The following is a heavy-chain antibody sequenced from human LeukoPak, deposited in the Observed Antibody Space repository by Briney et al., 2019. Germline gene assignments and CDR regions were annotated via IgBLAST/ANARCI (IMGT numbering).Heavy chain of an antibody. V-gene: IGHV4-59*08. CDR1: GGSISSYY. CDR2: IYYSGST. J-gene: IGHJ5*02. CDR3: ARLEGWFDP. Sequence: SETLSLTCTGSGGSISSYYWSWIRQPPGKGLEWIGYIYYSGSTNYNPSLKSRVTISVDTSKNQFSLKLSSVTAADTAVYYCARLEGWFDPWGQGTLVTVSS.